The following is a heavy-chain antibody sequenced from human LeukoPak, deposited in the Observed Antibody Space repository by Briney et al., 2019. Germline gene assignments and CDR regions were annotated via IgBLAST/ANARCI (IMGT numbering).Heavy chain of an antibody. Sequence: TGGSLRLSCAASGFTFSSYAMSWVRQAPGKGLEWVSAISGSGGSTYYADSVKGRFTISRDSSKNTVYLQLNSLRAEDTAVYYCAREIGRDIDYWGQGTLVTVSS. D-gene: IGHD2/OR15-2a*01. J-gene: IGHJ4*02. CDR2: ISGSGGST. CDR1: GFTFSSYA. V-gene: IGHV3-23*01. CDR3: AREIGRDIDY.